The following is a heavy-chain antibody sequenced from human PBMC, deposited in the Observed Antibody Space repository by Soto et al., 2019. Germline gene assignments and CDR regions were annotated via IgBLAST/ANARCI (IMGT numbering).Heavy chain of an antibody. J-gene: IGHJ4*02. D-gene: IGHD6-19*01. V-gene: IGHV3-7*03. CDR2: INERGSEE. CDR3: ARDGAGSGWFY. CDR1: GFTFSTYW. Sequence: EVQLVESGGGLVQPGGSLRLSCAASGFTFSTYWMSWVRQAPGKGLEWVANINERGSEEHYVASVKGRFTISRVNAKNLLYLQLNSLRAEDTAVYYCARDGAGSGWFYWGQGTPVTVSS.